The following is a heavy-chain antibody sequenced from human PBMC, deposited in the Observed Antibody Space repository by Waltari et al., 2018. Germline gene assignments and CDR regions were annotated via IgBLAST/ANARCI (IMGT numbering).Heavy chain of an antibody. CDR3: ARIATIFGVPTHYGMDV. V-gene: IGHV1-18*01. CDR1: GYTFTSYG. J-gene: IGHJ6*02. CDR2: ISADNGNA. D-gene: IGHD3-3*01. Sequence: QVQLVQSGAEVKKPGASVKVSCKASGYTFTSYGISWVRQAPGQGLGSMGLISADNGNATYSQELQGRATMTTDTSTTTAYMWLRSLRSDDTAVYYCARIATIFGVPTHYGMDVWGQGTTVTVSS.